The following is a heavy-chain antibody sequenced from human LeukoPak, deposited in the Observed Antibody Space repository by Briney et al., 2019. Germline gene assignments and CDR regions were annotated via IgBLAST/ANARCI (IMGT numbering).Heavy chain of an antibody. V-gene: IGHV1-2*02. D-gene: IGHD1-26*01. CDR3: ARDDSGSYYFDY. J-gene: IGHJ4*02. Sequence: ASVKASCKASGYTFTGYYMHWVRQAPGQGLEWMGWINPNSGGTNYAQKFQGRVTMTRDTSISTAYMELSRLRSDDTAVYYCARDDSGSYYFDYWGQGTLVTVSS. CDR1: GYTFTGYY. CDR2: INPNSGGT.